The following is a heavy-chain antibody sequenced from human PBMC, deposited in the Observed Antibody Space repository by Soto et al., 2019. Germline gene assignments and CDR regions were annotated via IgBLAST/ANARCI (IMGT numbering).Heavy chain of an antibody. CDR3: ARGGSDRPGY. J-gene: IGHJ4*02. D-gene: IGHD6-25*01. V-gene: IGHV3-48*02. Sequence: EVQLVESGGGLVQPGGSLRLSCAASGFTFSSYGMNWVRQAPGKGLEWVSYISGGSGTIAYADSIKGRFTISRDNAKNSLYLQMNSLRDEDTAVYFCARGGSDRPGYWGQGTLDTVSS. CDR2: ISGGSGTI. CDR1: GFTFSSYG.